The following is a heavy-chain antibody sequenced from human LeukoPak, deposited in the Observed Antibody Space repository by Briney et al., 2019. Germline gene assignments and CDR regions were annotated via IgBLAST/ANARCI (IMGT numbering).Heavy chain of an antibody. Sequence: GGSLRLSCAASGFTFSSYGMHWVRQAPGKGLEWVAFIRYDGSNKYYADSVKGRFTISRDNSKNTLYLQMNSLRAEDTAVYYCANLLAGKTTNDYWGQGTLVTVSS. V-gene: IGHV3-30*02. CDR1: GFTFSSYG. D-gene: IGHD6-19*01. CDR3: ANLLAGKTTNDY. CDR2: IRYDGSNK. J-gene: IGHJ4*02.